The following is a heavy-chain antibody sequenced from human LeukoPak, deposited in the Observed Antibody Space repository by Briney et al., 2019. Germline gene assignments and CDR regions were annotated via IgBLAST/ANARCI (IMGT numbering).Heavy chain of an antibody. J-gene: IGHJ4*02. V-gene: IGHV3-33*01. D-gene: IGHD3-16*01. Sequence: GGSLRLSCAASGFTFSTYYMHWVRQTPDKGLQWVAVIWYDGSNKYYADSVKGQFSISRDNSKSTLYLQMNSLAAEDTAVYYCARSRTEYTYDPPGGYWGQGTLVTVSS. CDR1: GFTFSTYY. CDR3: ARSRTEYTYDPPGGY. CDR2: IWYDGSNK.